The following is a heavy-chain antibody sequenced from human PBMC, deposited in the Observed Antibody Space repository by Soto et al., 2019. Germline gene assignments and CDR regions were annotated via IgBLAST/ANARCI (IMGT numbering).Heavy chain of an antibody. V-gene: IGHV4-34*01. D-gene: IGHD3-9*01. J-gene: IGHJ4*02. CDR2: INHSGST. CDR3: ARGRGDYDVFTGYTYVDY. CDR1: GGSFSCYY. Sequence: QVQLQQWGAGLLKPSETLSLTCAVSGGSFSCYYWSWIRQPPGKGLEWIGEINHSGSTNYNPSLKRRVTRSVDTAKIQFSLRLSSVTAADTAVYYCARGRGDYDVFTGYTYVDYWGQGTLVSFSS.